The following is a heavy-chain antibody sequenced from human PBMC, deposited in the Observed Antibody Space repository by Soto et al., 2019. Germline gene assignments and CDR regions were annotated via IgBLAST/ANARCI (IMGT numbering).Heavy chain of an antibody. J-gene: IGHJ4*01. CDR1: SCSICPYY. D-gene: IGHD3-10*01. V-gene: IGHV4-4*09. CDR3: ASIWFGDFDY. CDR2: FHSSGST. Sequence: PSETLSLTCTVSSCSICPYYWTWIRQPPGKGLEWIGYFHSSGSTYKDPSLKSRVTISVDTSKNQISLKLDSVTAADTAVYYCASIWFGDFDYWGHGTLVTVSS.